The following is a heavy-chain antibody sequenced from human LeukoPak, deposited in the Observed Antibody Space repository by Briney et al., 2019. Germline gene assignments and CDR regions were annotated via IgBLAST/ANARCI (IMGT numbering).Heavy chain of an antibody. Sequence: QTGGSLRLPCAASGFTFSSYAMSWVRRAPGKGLEWVSAISGSGGSTYYADSVKGRFTISRDNSKNTLYLQMNSLRAEDTAVYYCARAYGMSYYYYYMDVWGKGTTVTVSS. D-gene: IGHD4-17*01. CDR1: GFTFSSYA. CDR2: ISGSGGST. CDR3: ARAYGMSYYYYYMDV. V-gene: IGHV3-23*01. J-gene: IGHJ6*03.